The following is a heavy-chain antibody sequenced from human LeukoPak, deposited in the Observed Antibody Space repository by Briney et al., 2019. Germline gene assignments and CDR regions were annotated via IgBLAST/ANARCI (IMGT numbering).Heavy chain of an antibody. CDR1: GGSFSGYY. CDR2: INHSGST. D-gene: IGHD1-26*01. CDR3: ARGVVGLRYFQH. V-gene: IGHV4-34*01. Sequence: SETLSLTCAVYGGSFSGYYWSWIRQPPGKGLEWIGEINHSGSTNYNPSLKSRVTISVDTSKNQFSLKLSSVTAADTAVYYCARGVVGLRYFQHWGQGTLVTVSS. J-gene: IGHJ1*01.